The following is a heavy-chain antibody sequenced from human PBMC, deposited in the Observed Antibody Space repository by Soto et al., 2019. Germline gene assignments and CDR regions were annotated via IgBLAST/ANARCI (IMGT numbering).Heavy chain of an antibody. CDR3: ARVRHLVDYVDAFDI. D-gene: IGHD3-10*02. Sequence: ASVKVSCKASGYTFTSYDINWVRQATGQGLEWVGWMNPNSGNTGYAQKFQGRVTMTRNTSISTAYMELSSLRSEDTAVYYCARVRHLVDYVDAFDIWGQGTMVTVSS. CDR1: GYTFTSYD. J-gene: IGHJ3*02. CDR2: MNPNSGNT. V-gene: IGHV1-8*01.